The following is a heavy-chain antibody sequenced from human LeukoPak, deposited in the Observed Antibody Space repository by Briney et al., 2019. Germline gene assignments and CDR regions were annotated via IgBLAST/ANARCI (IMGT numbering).Heavy chain of an antibody. CDR3: AREGGYDSSGYYYPYARYAFDI. D-gene: IGHD3-22*01. CDR1: GFTFSSYS. CDR2: ISSSSSYI. Sequence: PGGSLRLSCAASGFTFSSYSMNWVRQAPGKGLEWVSSISSSSSYIYYADSVKGRFTISRDNAKNSLYLQMNSLRAEDTAVYYCAREGGYDSSGYYYPYARYAFDIWGQGTMVTVSS. V-gene: IGHV3-21*01. J-gene: IGHJ3*02.